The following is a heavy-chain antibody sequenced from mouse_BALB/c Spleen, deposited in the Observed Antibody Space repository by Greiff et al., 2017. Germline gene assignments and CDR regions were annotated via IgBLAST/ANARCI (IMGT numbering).Heavy chain of an antibody. CDR3: TRSGYYGSSWYFDV. J-gene: IGHJ1*01. CDR2: IDPETGGT. Sequence: VQGVESGAELVRPGASVTLSCKASGYTFTDYEMHWVKQTPVHGLEWIGAIDPETGGTAYNQKFKGKATLTADKSSSTAYMELRSLTSEDSAVYYCTRSGYYGSSWYFDVWGAGTTVTVSS. V-gene: IGHV1-15*01. CDR1: GYTFTDYE. D-gene: IGHD1-1*01.